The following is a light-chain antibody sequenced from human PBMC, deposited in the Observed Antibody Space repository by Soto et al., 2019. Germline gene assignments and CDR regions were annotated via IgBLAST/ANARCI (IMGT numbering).Light chain of an antibody. CDR2: EVN. CDR1: SSDVGGYNY. Sequence: QSALTQPASVSGSLGQSITISCTGTSSDVGGYNYVSWYQQHPGKVPKLMIYEVNNRPSGVSNRFSGSKSANTASLTIFGLQADDEADYYCSSFTSSSTQVFGGGTQLTVL. V-gene: IGLV2-14*01. CDR3: SSFTSSSTQV. J-gene: IGLJ3*02.